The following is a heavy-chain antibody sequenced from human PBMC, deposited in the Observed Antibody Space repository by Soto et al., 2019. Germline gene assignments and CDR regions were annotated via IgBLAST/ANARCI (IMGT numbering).Heavy chain of an antibody. V-gene: IGHV4-59*01. D-gene: IGHD3-10*01. CDR1: GGSISSYY. Sequence: SETLSLTCTVSGGSISSYYWSWIRQPPGKGLEWIGYIYYSGSTNYNPSLKSRVTISVDTSKNQFSLKLSSVTAADTAVYYCARGEDYYGSGSYYRENWFDPWGQGTLVTVSS. CDR3: ARGEDYYGSGSYYRENWFDP. CDR2: IYYSGST. J-gene: IGHJ5*02.